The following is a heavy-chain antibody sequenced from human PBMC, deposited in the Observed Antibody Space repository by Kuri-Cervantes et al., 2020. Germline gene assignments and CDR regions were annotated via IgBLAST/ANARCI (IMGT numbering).Heavy chain of an antibody. CDR3: AREGAITMLDFNPRYYYYYYGMDV. Sequence: SVKVSCKASGGTFSSYAISWVRQAPGQGPEWMGGIIPIFGTANYAQKFQGRVTITADESTSTAYMELSSLRSEDTAVYYCAREGAITMLDFNPRYYYYYYGMDVWGQGTTVNVSS. D-gene: IGHD3-10*02. CDR2: IIPIFGTA. V-gene: IGHV1-69*13. CDR1: GGTFSSYA. J-gene: IGHJ6*02.